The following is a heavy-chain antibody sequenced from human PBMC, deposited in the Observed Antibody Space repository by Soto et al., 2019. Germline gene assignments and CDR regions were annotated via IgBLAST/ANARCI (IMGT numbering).Heavy chain of an antibody. CDR2: IYYSGST. CDR3: ARNAKLRFLEWSNWFDP. V-gene: IGHV4-39*01. D-gene: IGHD3-3*01. Sequence: SETLSLTCTVSGGSISSSSYYWGWIRQPPGKGLEWIGSIYYSGSTYYNPSLKSRVTISVDTSKNQFSLKLSSVTAADTAVYYCARNAKLRFLEWSNWFDPWGQGTLVTVSS. J-gene: IGHJ5*02. CDR1: GGSISSSSYY.